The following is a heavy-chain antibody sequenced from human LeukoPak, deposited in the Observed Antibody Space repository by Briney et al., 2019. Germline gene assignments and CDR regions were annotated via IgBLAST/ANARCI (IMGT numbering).Heavy chain of an antibody. CDR3: ARAPVAAGGFDS. CDR1: GYTFTDYG. D-gene: IGHD6-19*01. Sequence: ASVKVSCKASGYTFTDYGIHWVRQAPGQGLEWMGWISGYNDDTNYAQMVQGRFIMTKDTSTTTVYMELRSLRSDDTAVYFCARAPVAAGGFDSWGQGTRVTVSS. J-gene: IGHJ4*02. CDR2: ISGYNDDT. V-gene: IGHV1-18*01.